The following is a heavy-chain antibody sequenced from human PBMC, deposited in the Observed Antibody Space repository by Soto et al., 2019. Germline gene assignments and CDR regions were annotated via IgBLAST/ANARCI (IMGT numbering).Heavy chain of an antibody. CDR1: GFTFSSYA. CDR3: AKSAYYYDSSGYYNYFDY. D-gene: IGHD3-22*01. J-gene: IGHJ4*02. CDR2: ISGSGGST. V-gene: IGHV3-23*01. Sequence: GGSLRLSCAASGFTFSSYAMSWVRQAPGKGLEWVSAISGSGGSTYYADSVKGRFTISRDNSKNTLYLQMNSLRAEDTAVYYCAKSAYYYDSSGYYNYFDYWGQGTLVTVSS.